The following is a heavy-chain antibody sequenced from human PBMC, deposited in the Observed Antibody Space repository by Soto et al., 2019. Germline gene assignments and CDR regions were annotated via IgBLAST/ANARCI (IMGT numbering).Heavy chain of an antibody. J-gene: IGHJ4*02. CDR2: IYRSGTT. V-gene: IGHV4-59*01. Sequence: SETLSLTCTVSGDSINTYYWTWIRQPPGKGLEWIGHIYRSGTTRYNPSVESRVTISVDTSKSQFSLELSSVTAADTAVYYCARVQMATIYFDYWGQGILVTVSS. CDR3: ARVQMATIYFDY. D-gene: IGHD5-12*01. CDR1: GDSINTYY.